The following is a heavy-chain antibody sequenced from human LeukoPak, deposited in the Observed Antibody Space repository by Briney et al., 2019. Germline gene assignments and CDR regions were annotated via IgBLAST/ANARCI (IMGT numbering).Heavy chain of an antibody. J-gene: IGHJ5*02. CDR3: ARDYIGGYAPFDP. Sequence: SVKVSCKXSGGTFSSYAISWVRQAPGQGLEWMGGIIPIFGTANYAQKFQGRVTITTDESTSTAYMELSSLRSEDTAVYYCARDYIGGYAPFDPWGQGTLVTVPS. CDR2: IIPIFGTA. CDR1: GGTFSSYA. D-gene: IGHD3-22*01. V-gene: IGHV1-69*05.